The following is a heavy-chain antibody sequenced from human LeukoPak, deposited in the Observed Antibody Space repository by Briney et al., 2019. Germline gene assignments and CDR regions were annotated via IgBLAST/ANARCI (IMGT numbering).Heavy chain of an antibody. CDR3: ARDRMDCSSTSCYYYYYGMDV. J-gene: IGHJ6*02. CDR1: GYTFTSYY. Sequence: TSVKVSCKASGYTFTSYYIHLVRQAPGQGLEWMGIINPSGGSTSYAQKFQGRVTMTRDTSTSTVYMELSSLRSEDTAVYYCARDRMDCSSTSCYYYYYGMDVWGQGTTVTVSS. D-gene: IGHD2-2*01. CDR2: INPSGGST. V-gene: IGHV1-46*01.